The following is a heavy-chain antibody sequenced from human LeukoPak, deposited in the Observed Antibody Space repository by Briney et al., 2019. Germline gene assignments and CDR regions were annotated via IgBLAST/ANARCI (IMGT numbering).Heavy chain of an antibody. CDR2: INPDDSDT. Sequence: GESLRISCKGSGYKFTNYWIAWVRQMPGKGLEWMGIINPDDSDTKYSPSFQGQVTISVDKSITTAYLQWTSLKASDTAMYFCARLPLTGLDYWGQGTLVTVSS. CDR1: GYKFTNYW. D-gene: IGHD7-27*01. V-gene: IGHV5-51*01. CDR3: ARLPLTGLDY. J-gene: IGHJ4*02.